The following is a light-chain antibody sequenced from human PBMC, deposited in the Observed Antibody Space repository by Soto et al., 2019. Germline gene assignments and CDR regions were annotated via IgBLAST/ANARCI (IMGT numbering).Light chain of an antibody. Sequence: EIVLTQSPGTLSLSAGERATVSCGASQSVTSNYLAWYQQKPGQAPRLLIFGASIRVKGIPDRFIGSGSGADFTLTISDVQPEDFALYYCHQRQSWPRTFGQGTKVDIK. V-gene: IGKV3-20*01. CDR1: QSVTSNY. J-gene: IGKJ1*01. CDR3: HQRQSWPRT. CDR2: GAS.